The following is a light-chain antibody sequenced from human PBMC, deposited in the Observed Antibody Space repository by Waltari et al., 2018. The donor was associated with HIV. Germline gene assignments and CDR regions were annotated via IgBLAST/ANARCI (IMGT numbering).Light chain of an antibody. CDR3: AAWDDSLIGPV. V-gene: IGLV1-44*01. CDR2: SNN. J-gene: IGLJ3*02. CDR1: SSNIGRNT. Sequence: QSVLPQSPSESGTPGQRVTISCSGSSSNIGRNTVNWYQQLPGTAPKLLIYSNNQRPSGVPDRLSGSKSGTSASLAISGLQSEDEANYYCAAWDDSLIGPVFGGGTKLTVL.